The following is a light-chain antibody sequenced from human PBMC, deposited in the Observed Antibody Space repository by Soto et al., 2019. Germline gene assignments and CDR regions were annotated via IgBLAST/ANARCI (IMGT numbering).Light chain of an antibody. Sequence: QSVLTQPASVSGSPGQSITISCTGTSSDVGGYNYVSWYQQHPGKAPKLMIYEVSNRPSGISNRFSGSRSGNTASLTISGLQAEDEAEYCCSSYTSSSTLVFGTGTKVTLL. J-gene: IGLJ1*01. V-gene: IGLV2-14*01. CDR1: SSDVGGYNY. CDR3: SSYTSSSTLV. CDR2: EVS.